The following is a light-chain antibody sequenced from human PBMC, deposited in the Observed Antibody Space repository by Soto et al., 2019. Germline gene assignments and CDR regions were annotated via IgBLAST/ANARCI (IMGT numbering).Light chain of an antibody. V-gene: IGLV2-14*03. CDR1: SSDIGAYNF. CDR3: VLYMGSVPV. Sequence: QSALTQPASVSGSPGQSITISCTGTSSDIGAYNFVSWYQQHPGKAPKLMLYDVNIRPSGVSNRFSGSILGNKAALTISGAQADDESDYYCVLYMGSVPVFGGGTKLTVL. J-gene: IGLJ2*01. CDR2: DVN.